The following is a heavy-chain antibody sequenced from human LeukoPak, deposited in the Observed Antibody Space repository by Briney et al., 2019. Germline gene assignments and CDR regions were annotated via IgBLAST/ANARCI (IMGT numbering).Heavy chain of an antibody. CDR1: GGSISTYY. CDR2: IYYSGST. J-gene: IGHJ4*02. D-gene: IGHD2/OR15-2a*01. Sequence: TSSETLSLTCTVSGGSISTYYWSWIRQPPGKGLEWIGYIYYSGSTNYNPSLKSRVTISVDTSKNQFSLKLSSVTAADTAVYYCARGATSLSYFDSRGQGTLVPVSS. CDR3: ARGATSLSYFDS. V-gene: IGHV4-59*01.